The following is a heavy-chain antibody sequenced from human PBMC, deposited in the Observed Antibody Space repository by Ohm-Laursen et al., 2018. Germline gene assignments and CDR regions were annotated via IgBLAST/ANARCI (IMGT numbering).Heavy chain of an antibody. CDR2: ISWNSGSI. CDR3: ARDPGNYGMDV. D-gene: IGHD2/OR15-2a*01. CDR1: GFTFDDYA. V-gene: IGHV3-9*01. Sequence: SLRLSCSASGFTFDDYAMHWVRQAPGKGLEWVSGISWNSGSIGYADSVKGRFTISRDNAKNSLYLQMNSLRAEDTAVYYCARDPGNYGMDVWGQGTTVTVSS. J-gene: IGHJ6*02.